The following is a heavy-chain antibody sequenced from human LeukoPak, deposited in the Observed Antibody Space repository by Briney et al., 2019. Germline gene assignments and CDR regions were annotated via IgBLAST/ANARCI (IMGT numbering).Heavy chain of an antibody. V-gene: IGHV4-59*01. J-gene: IGHJ3*02. CDR2: IYYSGST. CDR1: GGSISSYY. D-gene: IGHD3-22*01. CDR3: ARGASYYDSSGYSWAFDI. Sequence: PSETLSLTCTVSGGSISSYYWSWIRQPPGKGLEWIGYIYYSGSTNYNPSLKSRVTISVDTSKNQFSLRLSSVTAADTAVYYCARGASYYDSSGYSWAFDIWGQGTMVTVSS.